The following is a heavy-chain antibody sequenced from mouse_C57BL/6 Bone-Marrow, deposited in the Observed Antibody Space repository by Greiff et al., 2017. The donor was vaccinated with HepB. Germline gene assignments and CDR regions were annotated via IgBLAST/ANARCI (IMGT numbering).Heavy chain of an antibody. V-gene: IGHV1-19*01. J-gene: IGHJ2*01. CDR1: GYTFTDYY. CDR2: INPYNGGT. CDR3: ARSRTAQAPYYFDY. D-gene: IGHD3-2*02. Sequence: VHVKQSGPVLVKPGASVKMSCKASGYTFTDYYMNWVKQSHGKSLEWIGVINPYNGGTSYNQKFKGKATLTVDKSSSTAYMELNSLTSEDSAVYYCARSRTAQAPYYFDYWGQGTTLTVSS.